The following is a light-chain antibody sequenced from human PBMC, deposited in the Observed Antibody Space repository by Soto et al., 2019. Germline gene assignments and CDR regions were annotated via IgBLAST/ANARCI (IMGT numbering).Light chain of an antibody. V-gene: IGKV1-39*01. J-gene: IGKJ1*01. CDR2: AAS. CDR1: QRISSY. CDR3: QQSYSIPT. Sequence: DIQITRSPSSLSASVGDRVTITCRASQRISSYLNWYQQKPGKAPKLLISAASSLQSGVSSRFSGSGSGTVFTLTISSVQPEDFASYYCQQSYSIPTFGQGTKVDIK.